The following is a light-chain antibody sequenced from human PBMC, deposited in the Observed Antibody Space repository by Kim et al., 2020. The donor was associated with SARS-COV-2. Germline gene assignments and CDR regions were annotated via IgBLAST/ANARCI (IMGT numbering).Light chain of an antibody. CDR3: QQRSNWYT. CDR2: DAF. CDR1: QSIGSS. V-gene: IGKV3-11*01. Sequence: LSSSPEASATLACRASQSIGSSLAWYQHKPGQAPRLLIYDAFNRATGIPARFSGSGSGTDFTLTISSLEPEDFAVYYCQQRSNWYTFGQGTKLEI. J-gene: IGKJ2*01.